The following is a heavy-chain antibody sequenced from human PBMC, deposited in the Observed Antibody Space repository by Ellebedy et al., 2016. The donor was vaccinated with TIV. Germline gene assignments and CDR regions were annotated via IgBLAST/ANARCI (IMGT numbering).Heavy chain of an antibody. CDR3: ARVVWQLPVSYAFDI. V-gene: IGHV4-59*01. CDR1: GGSISSYY. Sequence: MPSETLSLTCTVSGGSISSYYWSWIRQPQGKGLEWIGYIYYSGSTNYNPSLKSRVTISVDTSKNQFSLKLSSVTTADTAVYYCARVVWQLPVSYAFDIWGQGTMITVSS. CDR2: IYYSGST. D-gene: IGHD2-15*01. J-gene: IGHJ3*02.